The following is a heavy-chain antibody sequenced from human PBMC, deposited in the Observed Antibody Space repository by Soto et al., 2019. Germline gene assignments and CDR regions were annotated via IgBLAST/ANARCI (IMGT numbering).Heavy chain of an antibody. Sequence: ASVKVSCKASGFTFTSSAMQWVRQARGQRLEWMGWIVVGSGNTNYAQKFQERVTITRDISTSTAYIELSSLRSEDTAVYYCAAGLGSTVTTYYYYYGMDVWGQGTPVTVSS. V-gene: IGHV1-58*02. D-gene: IGHD4-17*01. CDR3: AAGLGSTVTTYYYYYGMDV. J-gene: IGHJ6*02. CDR2: IVVGSGNT. CDR1: GFTFTSSA.